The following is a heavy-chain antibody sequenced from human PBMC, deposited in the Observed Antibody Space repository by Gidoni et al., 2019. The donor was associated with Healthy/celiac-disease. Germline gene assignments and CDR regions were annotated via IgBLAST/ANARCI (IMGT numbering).Heavy chain of an antibody. CDR1: GFTFSSYA. CDR3: AKASRGLYYYGMDV. CDR2: ISGSGGST. V-gene: IGHV3-23*01. J-gene: IGHJ6*02. Sequence: EVQLLESGGGLVQPGGSLRLSCSASGFTFSSYAMRWVRQGPGKGLEWVSAISGSGGSTYYADSVKSRLTSSRENSKNTLYLQMNSLRAEDTAVYYCAKASRGLYYYGMDVWGQGTTVTVSS. D-gene: IGHD3-10*01.